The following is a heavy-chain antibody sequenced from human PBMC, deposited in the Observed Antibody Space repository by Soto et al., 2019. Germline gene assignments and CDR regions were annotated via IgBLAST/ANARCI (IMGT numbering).Heavy chain of an antibody. CDR3: ARSPDCSSTSCYGGDPYYYYGMDV. CDR1: GYSFTSYW. CDR2: IYPGDSDT. J-gene: IGHJ6*02. Sequence: GESLKISCKGSGYSFTSYWIVWVRQMPGKGLEWMGIIYPGDSDTRYSPSFQGQVTISADKSISTAYLQWSSLKASDTAMYYWARSPDCSSTSCYGGDPYYYYGMDVWGQGTTVTVSS. D-gene: IGHD2-2*01. V-gene: IGHV5-51*01.